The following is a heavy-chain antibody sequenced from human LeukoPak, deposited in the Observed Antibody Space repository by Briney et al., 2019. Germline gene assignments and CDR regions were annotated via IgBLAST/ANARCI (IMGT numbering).Heavy chain of an antibody. J-gene: IGHJ3*02. CDR3: SKDPNGDYVGAFDM. D-gene: IGHD4-17*01. CDR1: GLTFSNYA. CDR2: ITGSGRGT. Sequence: GGSLRLSCTASGLTFSNYATTWVRQAPGKGLEWVSSITGSGRGTYYADSVKGRFSVFRDNSQNTVFLHMNSLRADDTALYYCSKDPNGDYVGAFDMWGPGTMVTVSS. V-gene: IGHV3-23*01.